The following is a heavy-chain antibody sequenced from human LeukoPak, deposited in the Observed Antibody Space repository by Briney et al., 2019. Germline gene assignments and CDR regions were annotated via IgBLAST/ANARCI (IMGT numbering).Heavy chain of an antibody. CDR1: GGSITSYY. CDR3: ARGGTTPYYFDD. V-gene: IGHV4-4*07. D-gene: IGHD2-15*01. Sequence: SETLSLTCTVSGGSITSYYWSWIRQPAGKGLEWIGRIYSNENTNYNPSLKSRVTMSVDTSKNQFSLKLSSVTAAATAVYYCARGGTTPYYFDDWGQGTLVTVSS. J-gene: IGHJ4*02. CDR2: IYSNENT.